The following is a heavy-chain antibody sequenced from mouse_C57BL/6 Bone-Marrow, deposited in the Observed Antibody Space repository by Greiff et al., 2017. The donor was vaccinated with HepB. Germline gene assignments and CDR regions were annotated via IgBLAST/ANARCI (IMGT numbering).Heavy chain of an antibody. CDR3: AVSFYYDYDGVYYYAMDY. CDR1: GFTFTDYY. CDR2: IRNKANGYTT. J-gene: IGHJ4*01. D-gene: IGHD2-4*01. V-gene: IGHV7-3*01. Sequence: EVQRVESGGGLVQPGGSLSLSCAASGFTFTDYYMSWVRQPPGKALEWLGFIRNKANGYTTEYSASVKGRFTISSDNYQSILYLQMNALRAEDSATYYCAVSFYYDYDGVYYYAMDYWGQGTSVTVSS.